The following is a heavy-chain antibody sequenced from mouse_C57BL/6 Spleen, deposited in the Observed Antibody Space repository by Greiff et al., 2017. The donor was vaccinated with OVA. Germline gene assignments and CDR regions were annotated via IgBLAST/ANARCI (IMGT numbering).Heavy chain of an antibody. CDR3: ARRGGTYYFDY. CDR1: GFTFSSYS. D-gene: IGHD4-1*01. CDR2: ISGGGGNT. V-gene: IGHV5-9*01. Sequence: EVQVVESGGGLVKPGGSLKLSCAASGFTFSSYSMSWVRQTPEKRLEWVATISGGGGNTYYPDSVKGRFTISRDNAKNTLYLQMSILRSEDTALYYCARRGGTYYFDYWGKGTTLTVSS. J-gene: IGHJ2*01.